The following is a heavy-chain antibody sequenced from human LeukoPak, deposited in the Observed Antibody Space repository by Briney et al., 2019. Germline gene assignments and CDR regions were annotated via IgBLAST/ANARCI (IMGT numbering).Heavy chain of an antibody. J-gene: IGHJ4*02. CDR3: AKDFRIGYSAHFDY. CDR1: GFTFRSHA. CDR2: IYENGGTT. D-gene: IGHD2-21*01. Sequence: GGSLRLSCVGSGFTFRSHAMSWVRQAPEKGLEFVSGIYENGGTTYYADSVKGRFSISRDNSESTLYLQMDSLRGEDTAVYYCAKDFRIGYSAHFDYWGQGALVTVSS. V-gene: IGHV3-23*01.